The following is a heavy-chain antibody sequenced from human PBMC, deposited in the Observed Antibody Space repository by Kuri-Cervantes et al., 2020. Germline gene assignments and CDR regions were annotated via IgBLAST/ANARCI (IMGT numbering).Heavy chain of an antibody. CDR2: IIPIFGTA. D-gene: IGHD3-9*01. CDR3: ARAAGRYYDILTGYYARYFDY. CDR1: GGTFSSYA. J-gene: IGHJ4*02. Sequence: SVKVSCKASGGTFSSYAISWVRQAPGQGLEWMGGIIPIFGTANYAQKFQGRVTITADESTSTAYMELRSLRSDDTAVYYCARAAGRYYDILTGYYARYFDYWGQGTLVTVSS. V-gene: IGHV1-69*13.